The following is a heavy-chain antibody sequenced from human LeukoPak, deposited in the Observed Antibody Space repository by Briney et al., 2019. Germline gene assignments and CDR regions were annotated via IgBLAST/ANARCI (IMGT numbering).Heavy chain of an antibody. Sequence: SETLSLTCTVSGDSISSFSHYWAWIRQPPGKALEWIGHVFHSGSTEYNPSLRSRVIMSIDTSKNQFSLKLRSMTAADTGVYYCARYYMVRGFDPWGQGTLVTVSS. CDR3: ARYYMVRGFDP. D-gene: IGHD3-10*01. CDR1: GDSISSFSHY. CDR2: VFHSGST. J-gene: IGHJ5*02. V-gene: IGHV4-39*07.